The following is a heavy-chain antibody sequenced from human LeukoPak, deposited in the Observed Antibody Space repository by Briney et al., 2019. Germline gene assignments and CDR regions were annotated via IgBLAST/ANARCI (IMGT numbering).Heavy chain of an antibody. J-gene: IGHJ4*02. CDR1: GGTFSSYA. D-gene: IGHD3-3*01. CDR3: AREISLEWLLDY. CDR2: IIPILGIA. Sequence: GSSVKVSCKASGGTFSSYAISWVRQAPGQGLEWMGRIIPILGIANYAQKFQGRVTITADKSTSTAYMELSSLRSEDTAVYYCAREISLEWLLDYWGQGTLVTVSS. V-gene: IGHV1-69*04.